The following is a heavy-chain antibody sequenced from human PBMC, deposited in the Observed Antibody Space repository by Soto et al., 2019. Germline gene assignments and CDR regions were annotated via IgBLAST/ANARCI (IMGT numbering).Heavy chain of an antibody. CDR2: ISAYNGNT. D-gene: IGHD3-3*01. CDR3: AREQRGRGYYDFWSGYYPKNDAFDI. Sequence: ASVKVSCKASGYTFTSCGISWVRQAPGQGLEWMGWISAYNGNTNYAQKLQGRVTMTTDTSTSTAYMELRSLRSDDTAVYYCAREQRGRGYYDFWSGYYPKNDAFDIWGQGTMVTVSS. CDR1: GYTFTSCG. J-gene: IGHJ3*02. V-gene: IGHV1-18*04.